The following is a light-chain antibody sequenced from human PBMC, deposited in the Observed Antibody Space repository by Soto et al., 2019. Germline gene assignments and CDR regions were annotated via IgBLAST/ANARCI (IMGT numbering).Light chain of an antibody. V-gene: IGLV1-47*01. CDR3: AAWDDSLSGPRLV. J-gene: IGLJ2*01. Sequence: QSVLTQPPSASGTPGQRVTISCSGSSSNIGSNYVYWYQQLPGTAPKLLIYRNNQRPSGVPDRFSGSKSGTSASLAISGLRSEDEADYYCAAWDDSLSGPRLVFGGGTKVTVL. CDR2: RNN. CDR1: SSNIGSNY.